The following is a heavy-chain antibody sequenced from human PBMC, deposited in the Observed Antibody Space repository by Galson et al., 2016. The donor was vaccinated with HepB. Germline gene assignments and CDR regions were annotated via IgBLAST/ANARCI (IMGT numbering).Heavy chain of an antibody. V-gene: IGHV3-21*01. Sequence: SLRLSCAGSGFTFADFGMSWVRRAPGKGLEWVSSIYIAGAYIYYADSVKGRFTISRDDATNSLHLQMNSLRAEDSAVYYCALDWSWGANHDAFDIWGQGTVVTVSS. D-gene: IGHD3-16*01. J-gene: IGHJ3*02. CDR2: IYIAGAYI. CDR1: GFTFADFG. CDR3: ALDWSWGANHDAFDI.